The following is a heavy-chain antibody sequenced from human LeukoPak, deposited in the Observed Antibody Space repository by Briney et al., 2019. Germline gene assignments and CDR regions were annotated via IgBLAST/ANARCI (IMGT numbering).Heavy chain of an antibody. Sequence: NPSETLSLTCSVSGASVSSGKTYWSWIRQTPGKGLEWIGYIYSGGSTNYNPSLKSRVTISVDTSKNQFSLRLSSVTAADTAVYYCARRPDDSREMRDFQHWGQGTLVTVSS. CDR2: IYSGGST. D-gene: IGHD3-22*01. CDR1: GASVSSGKTY. V-gene: IGHV4-61*01. J-gene: IGHJ1*01. CDR3: ARRPDDSREMRDFQH.